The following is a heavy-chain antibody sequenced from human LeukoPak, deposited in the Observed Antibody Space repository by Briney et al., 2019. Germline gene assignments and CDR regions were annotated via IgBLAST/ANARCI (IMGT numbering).Heavy chain of an antibody. V-gene: IGHV3-23*01. CDR3: ARAPEYFDILTGFYNFFFDY. CDR2: VSGSGGST. CDR1: GFTFSSYA. Sequence: PGGSLRLSCAASGFTFSSYAMSWVRQAPGKGLEWVSGVSGSGGSTYYADSVKGRFTISRDNAKNTLYLQMNSLRAEDTAVYYCARAPEYFDILTGFYNFFFDYWGQGTLVTVSS. D-gene: IGHD3-9*01. J-gene: IGHJ4*02.